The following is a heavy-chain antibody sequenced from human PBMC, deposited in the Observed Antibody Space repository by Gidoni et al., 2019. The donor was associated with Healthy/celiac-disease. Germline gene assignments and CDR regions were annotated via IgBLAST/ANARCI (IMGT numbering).Heavy chain of an antibody. J-gene: IGHJ3*02. Sequence: QVQLVESGGGVVQPGRSLRLSCAASGFTFSSYGMHWVRQAPGKGLEWVAVISYDGSNKYYADSVKDRFTISRDNSKNTLYLQMNSLRAEDTAVYYCARTRLWFGELLDAFDIWGQGTMVTVSS. CDR2: ISYDGSNK. V-gene: IGHV3-30*03. CDR3: ARTRLWFGELLDAFDI. CDR1: GFTFSSYG. D-gene: IGHD3-10*01.